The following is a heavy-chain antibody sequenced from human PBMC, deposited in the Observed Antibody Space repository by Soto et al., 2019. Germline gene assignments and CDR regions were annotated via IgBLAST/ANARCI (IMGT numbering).Heavy chain of an antibody. CDR2: IKQDGSEK. CDR1: GFTFSSYW. CDR3: ARQITMVRGSFYYYYYGMDV. D-gene: IGHD3-10*01. Sequence: QSGGSLRLSCAASGFTFSSYWMSWVRQAPGKGLEWVANIKQDGSEKYYVDSVKGRFTISRDNAKNSLYLQMNSLRAEDTAVYYCARQITMVRGSFYYYYYGMDVWGQGTTVTVSS. V-gene: IGHV3-7*03. J-gene: IGHJ6*02.